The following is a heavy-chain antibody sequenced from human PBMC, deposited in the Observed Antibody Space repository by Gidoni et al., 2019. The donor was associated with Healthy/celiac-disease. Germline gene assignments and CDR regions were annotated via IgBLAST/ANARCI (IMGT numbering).Heavy chain of an antibody. CDR2: ISSSSSYI. V-gene: IGHV3-21*01. Sequence: EVQLVESGGGLVTPGGSLRLSCAASGFTFSSYSMNWVSSISSSSSYIYYADSVKGRFTISRDNAKNSLYLQMNSLRAEDTAVYYCAGTYCSGGSCYSPPDYWGQGTLVTVSS. J-gene: IGHJ4*02. CDR3: AGTYCSGGSCYSPPDY. D-gene: IGHD2-15*01. CDR1: GFTFSSYS.